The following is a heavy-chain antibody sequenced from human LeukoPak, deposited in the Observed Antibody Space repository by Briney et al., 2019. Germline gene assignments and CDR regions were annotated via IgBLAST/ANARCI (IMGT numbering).Heavy chain of an antibody. D-gene: IGHD1-26*01. CDR3: ARDPGVVGVGAPADYYLYMDV. Sequence: TGGSLRLSCAASGFTFSSYTMTWVRQTPRKGLEWVPFISNSGSYIYYADSVKGRFTISRDNAKNSLYLQMNSLRAEDTAVYYCARDPGVVGVGAPADYYLYMDVWGKGTTVTVSS. CDR2: ISNSGSYI. V-gene: IGHV3-21*01. CDR1: GFTFSSYT. J-gene: IGHJ6*03.